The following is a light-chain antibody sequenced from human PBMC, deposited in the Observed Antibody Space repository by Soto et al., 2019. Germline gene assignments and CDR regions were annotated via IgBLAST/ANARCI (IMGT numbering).Light chain of an antibody. Sequence: EIVMTQSPATLSVSPGERATLSCRASQSVSISLGWYQQKPGQAPRLLIYDVSTRATGVPARFSGSGSGTEFTLTISSPQSEDFAVYYCQQYNNWPPTFGQGTRLEIK. CDR3: QQYNNWPPT. CDR2: DVS. V-gene: IGKV3-15*01. J-gene: IGKJ5*01. CDR1: QSVSIS.